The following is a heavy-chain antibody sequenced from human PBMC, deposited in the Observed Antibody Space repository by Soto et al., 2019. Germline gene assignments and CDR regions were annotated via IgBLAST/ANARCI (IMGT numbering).Heavy chain of an antibody. CDR2: IYWDDDK. J-gene: IGHJ4*02. V-gene: IGHV2-5*02. CDR1: GFSLSTSGVD. D-gene: IGHD6-6*01. Sequence: QITLKESGPTLVKPTQTLTLTCTFSGFSLSTSGVDVGWIRQPPGKALEWLALIYWDDDKRYSPSLKSRLTITKHTSKNQLVLTMTNMDPLHTATYYCAHRRPYSNSPEYFFDYWGQGTLVTVSS. CDR3: AHRRPYSNSPEYFFDY.